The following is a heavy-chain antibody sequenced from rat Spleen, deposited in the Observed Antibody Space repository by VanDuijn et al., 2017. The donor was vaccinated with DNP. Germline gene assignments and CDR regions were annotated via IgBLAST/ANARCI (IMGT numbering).Heavy chain of an antibody. Sequence: EVQLQESGPGLVKPSQSLSLTCSVTGYSITSNYWGWIRKFPGNKMEWIGHISYSGRPSYNPSLKSRISITSNTSKNQFFLQLNSVTTEDTATYYCARYRYYSGDFWYFDFWGPGTMVTVSS. CDR3: ARYRYYSGDFWYFDF. CDR1: GYSITSNY. J-gene: IGHJ1*01. V-gene: IGHV3-1*01. CDR2: ISYSGRP. D-gene: IGHD1-1*01.